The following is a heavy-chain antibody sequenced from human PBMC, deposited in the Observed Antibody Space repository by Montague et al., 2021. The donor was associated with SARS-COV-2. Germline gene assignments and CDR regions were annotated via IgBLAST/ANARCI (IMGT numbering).Heavy chain of an antibody. CDR1: GGSFNDYY. J-gene: IGHJ4*02. CDR3: AGQGGSCATGAWHD. D-gene: IGHD2-15*01. CDR2: INHSGSA. Sequence: SETLSLTCAVYGGSFNDYYWSWIRQAPGKGLEWIGEINHSGSAKYNPCNPSLRSRVTMSVDKSKNQFSLNLHSVTAADTAVYYCAGQGGSCATGAWHDWGQGTLVSVSS. V-gene: IGHV4-34*01.